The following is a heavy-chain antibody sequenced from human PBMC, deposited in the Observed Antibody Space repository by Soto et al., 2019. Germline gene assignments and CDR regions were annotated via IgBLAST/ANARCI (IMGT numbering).Heavy chain of an antibody. V-gene: IGHV3-74*01. D-gene: IGHD3-22*01. J-gene: IGHJ4*02. CDR3: ARGSRGSVVSGTMISY. Sequence: GSLRLSCAASGFTFSSYWMHWVRQAPGKGLVWVSRINSDGSSTSYADSVKGRFTISRDNAKNTLYLQMNSLRAEDTAVYYCARGSRGSVVSGTMISYWGQGTLVTVSS. CDR1: GFTFSSYW. CDR2: INSDGSST.